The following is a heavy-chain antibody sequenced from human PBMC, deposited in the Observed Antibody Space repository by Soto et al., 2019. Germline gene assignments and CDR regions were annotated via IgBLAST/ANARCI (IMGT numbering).Heavy chain of an antibody. D-gene: IGHD2-15*01. V-gene: IGHV3-23*01. Sequence: EVQLLESGGGLVQPGGSLRLSCAASGFTFSSYAMSWVRQAPGKGLEWVSAISGSGGSTYYADSVKGRFTISRDNSKNTLYLQMYSLRAEDTAVYYCAKDYCSGGSCYWFDPWGQGTLVTVSS. CDR2: ISGSGGST. J-gene: IGHJ5*02. CDR1: GFTFSSYA. CDR3: AKDYCSGGSCYWFDP.